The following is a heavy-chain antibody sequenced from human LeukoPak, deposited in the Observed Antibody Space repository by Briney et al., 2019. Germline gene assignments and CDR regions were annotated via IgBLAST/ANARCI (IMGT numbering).Heavy chain of an antibody. D-gene: IGHD6-6*01. V-gene: IGHV3-7*03. CDR3: ARSSYSSSSSV. CDR2: INSDGSEG. CDR1: GFTFSGFW. J-gene: IGHJ3*01. Sequence: GGSLRLSCAVSGFTFSGFWMSWSRQAPGQGQERVASINSDGSEGYYADVVKGRFTISRDNAKNSLYLQINSLRAEDTAVYYCARSSYSSSSSVWGQGTMVTVSS.